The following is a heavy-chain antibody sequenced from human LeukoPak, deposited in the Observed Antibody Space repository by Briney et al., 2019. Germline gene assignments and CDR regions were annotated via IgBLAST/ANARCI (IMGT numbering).Heavy chain of an antibody. V-gene: IGHV3-49*03. D-gene: IGHD5-18*01. CDR1: GFTFGDYA. CDR2: IRSKAYGGTT. CDR3: TRDCLRGYSYGYGY. J-gene: IGHJ4*02. Sequence: GRSLRLSCTASGFTFGDYAMSWFRQAPGKGLEWVGFIRSKAYGGTTEYAASVEGRFTISRDDSKSIAYLQMNSLKTEDTAVYYCTRDCLRGYSYGYGYWGQGTLVTVSS.